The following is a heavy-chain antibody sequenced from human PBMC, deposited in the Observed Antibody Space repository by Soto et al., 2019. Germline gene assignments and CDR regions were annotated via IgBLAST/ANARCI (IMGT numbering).Heavy chain of an antibody. J-gene: IGHJ5*02. V-gene: IGHV4-30-4*01. Sequence: QVQLQESGPGLVKPSQSLSLTCTGSGGSISSGDYYWSLIRQPPGKGMEWIGYIYYSGSTYYNPSLKSRVTISVDTAKNQFSLKLSSVTAADTAVYYCARERPDGSRLDPWGQGTLVTVSS. D-gene: IGHD6-13*01. CDR3: ARERPDGSRLDP. CDR1: GGSISSGDYY. CDR2: IYYSGST.